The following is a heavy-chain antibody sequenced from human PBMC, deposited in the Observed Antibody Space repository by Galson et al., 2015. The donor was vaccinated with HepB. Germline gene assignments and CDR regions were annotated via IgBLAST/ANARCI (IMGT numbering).Heavy chain of an antibody. V-gene: IGHV1-2*02. CDR1: GYTFTGYY. Sequence: SVKVSCKASGYTFTGYYMHWVRQAPGQGLEWMGWINPNSGGTNYAQKFQGRVTMTRDTSISTAYMELSRLRSDDTAVYYCARPVGVTLYYFDYWGQGTLVTVSS. J-gene: IGHJ4*02. CDR3: ARPVGVTLYYFDY. D-gene: IGHD1-26*01. CDR2: INPNSGGT.